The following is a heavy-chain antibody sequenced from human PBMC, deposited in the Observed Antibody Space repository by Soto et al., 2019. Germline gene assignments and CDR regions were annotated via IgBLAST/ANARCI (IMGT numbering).Heavy chain of an antibody. J-gene: IGHJ4*02. V-gene: IGHV3-20*01. D-gene: IGHD6-6*01. CDR2: INWNGGST. Sequence: EVQLVESGGGVVRPGGSLRLSCAASGFTFDDYGMSWVRQAPGEGLEWVSGINWNGGSTGYADSVKGRFTISRDNAKNSLYLQMNSLRAEDTALYHCARGQLRIAAPPFDYWGQGTLVTVSS. CDR1: GFTFDDYG. CDR3: ARGQLRIAAPPFDY.